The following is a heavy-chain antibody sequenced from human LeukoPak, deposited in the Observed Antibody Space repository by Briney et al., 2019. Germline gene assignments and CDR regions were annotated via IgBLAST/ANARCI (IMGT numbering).Heavy chain of an antibody. Sequence: SETLSLTCTVSGGSISTITDYWGWIRQHPGKGLEWIGYIYYSGSTYYNPSLKSRVTISVDTSMNQFSLEVNSVTAADMAVYYCARVEAATTNPRFDYWGQGTLVTVSS. CDR2: IYYSGST. J-gene: IGHJ4*02. D-gene: IGHD5-24*01. CDR3: ARVEAATTNPRFDY. CDR1: GGSISTITDY. V-gene: IGHV4-31*03.